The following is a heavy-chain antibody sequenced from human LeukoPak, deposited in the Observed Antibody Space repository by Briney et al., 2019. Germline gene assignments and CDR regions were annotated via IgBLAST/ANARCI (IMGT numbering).Heavy chain of an antibody. V-gene: IGHV3-30*02. CDR3: AKAPIAARPNFYFDY. CDR1: GFTFSSYG. Sequence: GGSLRLSCAASGFTFSSYGMHWVRQAPGKGLEWVAFIRYDGSNKYYADSVKGRFTISRDNSKNTLYLQMNNLRAEDTAVYYCAKAPIAARPNFYFDYWGQGTLVTVSS. CDR2: IRYDGSNK. D-gene: IGHD6-6*01. J-gene: IGHJ4*02.